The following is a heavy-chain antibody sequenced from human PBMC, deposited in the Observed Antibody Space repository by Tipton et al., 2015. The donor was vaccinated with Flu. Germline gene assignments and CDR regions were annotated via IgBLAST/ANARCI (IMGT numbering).Heavy chain of an antibody. V-gene: IGHV4-39*01. CDR1: SGSIRSTNYF. D-gene: IGHD3-10*02. Sequence: TLSLTCTVSSGSIRSTNYFCAWIRQPPGKRLELIGRIYPSETTYYNPPLKSRVTISFATSKRQFSRMLRSVTAADTAVYYCARLSYYDVDLKNFYFDYWGQGALVTVSS. J-gene: IGHJ4*02. CDR2: IYPSETT. CDR3: ARLSYYDVDLKNFYFDY.